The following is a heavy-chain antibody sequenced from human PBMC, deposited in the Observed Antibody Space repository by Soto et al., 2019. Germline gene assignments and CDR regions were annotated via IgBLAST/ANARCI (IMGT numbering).Heavy chain of an antibody. CDR3: ARVLRGYSYHHVANYYYGMDV. CDR1: GVSISSDEYY. Sequence: SETLSLTCTVSGVSISSDEYYWSWIRQPPGKGLDWIGYIYYSGSTYYNPSLKSRVTLSVDTSENQFSLEVTSVTAADTAVYYCARVLRGYSYHHVANYYYGMDVWGQGTTVTVSS. J-gene: IGHJ6*02. V-gene: IGHV4-30-4*01. CDR2: IYYSGST. D-gene: IGHD5-18*01.